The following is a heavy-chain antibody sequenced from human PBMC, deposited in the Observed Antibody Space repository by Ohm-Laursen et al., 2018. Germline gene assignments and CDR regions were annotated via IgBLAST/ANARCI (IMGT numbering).Heavy chain of an antibody. V-gene: IGHV3-9*01. J-gene: IGHJ4*02. D-gene: IGHD5-18*01. CDR2: ISWNSGTI. CDR3: AKDIGYNYGPDYYFDY. Sequence: SLRLSCTASGFTFDDYAMHWVRQAPGKGLEWVSSISWNSGTIDYADSVKGRFTISRDNGKNSLCLQMNSLRAEDTALYYCAKDIGYNYGPDYYFDYWGQGTLVTVSS. CDR1: GFTFDDYA.